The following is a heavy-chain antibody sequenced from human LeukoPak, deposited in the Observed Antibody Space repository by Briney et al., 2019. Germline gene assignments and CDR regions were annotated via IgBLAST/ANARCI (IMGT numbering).Heavy chain of an antibody. V-gene: IGHV4-34*01. Sequence: SETLSLTCAVYGGSFSGYYWSWIRQPPGKGLEWIGEINHSGSTNHNPSLKSRVTISVDTSKNQFSLKLSSVTAADTAVYYCARDLTTAYSSGWYYWGQGTLVTVSS. CDR1: GGSFSGYY. D-gene: IGHD6-19*01. CDR3: ARDLTTAYSSGWYY. J-gene: IGHJ4*02. CDR2: INHSGST.